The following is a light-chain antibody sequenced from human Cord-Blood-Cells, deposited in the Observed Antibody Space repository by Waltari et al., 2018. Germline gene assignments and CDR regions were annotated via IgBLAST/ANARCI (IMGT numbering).Light chain of an antibody. CDR1: SSDVGGYNY. CDR2: EVS. J-gene: IGLJ1*01. V-gene: IGLV2-8*01. CDR3: SSYAGSIYV. Sequence: QSALTQPPSASGSPGQSVPISCTGTSSDVGGYNYVSWYQQHPGKAPKLMIYEVSKRPSGVPDRFSGSKSGNTASLTVSGLQAEDEADYYCSSYAGSIYVFGTGTKVTVL.